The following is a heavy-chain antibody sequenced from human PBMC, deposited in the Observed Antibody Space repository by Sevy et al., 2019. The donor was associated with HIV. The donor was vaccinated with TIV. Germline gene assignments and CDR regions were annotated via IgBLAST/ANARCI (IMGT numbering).Heavy chain of an antibody. D-gene: IGHD4-17*01. Sequence: GGSLRLSCAASGFTFSNAWMSWVRQAPGKGLEWVGRIKSKTDGGTTDYAAPVKGRFTISRDDSKNTLYLQMNSLKTEDTAVYYCTTAPDYGDYGVSPAHLDYWGQGTLVTVSS. CDR3: TTAPDYGDYGVSPAHLDY. J-gene: IGHJ4*02. V-gene: IGHV3-15*01. CDR2: IKSKTDGGTT. CDR1: GFTFSNAW.